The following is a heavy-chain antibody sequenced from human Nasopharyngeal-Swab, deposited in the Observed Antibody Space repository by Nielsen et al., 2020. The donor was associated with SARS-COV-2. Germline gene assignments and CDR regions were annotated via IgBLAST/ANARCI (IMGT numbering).Heavy chain of an antibody. Sequence: GESLKISRAGSGFTFNDYAMTWVRQAPGKGLEWVSSITGSGSKIYYADSARGRFVISRDNANNMVFLQMNDLRAEDTAVYYCAKGRSISAAGSAWYDHWGQGTLVTVSS. CDR3: AKGRSISAAGSAWYDH. D-gene: IGHD6-13*01. CDR1: GFTFNDYA. CDR2: ITGSGSKI. V-gene: IGHV3-23*01. J-gene: IGHJ5*02.